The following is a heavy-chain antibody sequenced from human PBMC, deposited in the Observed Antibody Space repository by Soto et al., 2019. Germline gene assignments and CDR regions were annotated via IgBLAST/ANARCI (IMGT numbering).Heavy chain of an antibody. Sequence: QVQLVQSGAEVKKPGASVKVSCKASGYTFTGYYMHWVRQAPGQGLEWMGWINPNSGGTNYAQKFQGWVTMTRDTSISTAHMELSRLRSDDTAVYYCARARLGLRFLEWFTPESGAFDIWGQGTMVTVSS. J-gene: IGHJ3*02. D-gene: IGHD3-3*01. V-gene: IGHV1-2*04. CDR2: INPNSGGT. CDR3: ARARLGLRFLEWFTPESGAFDI. CDR1: GYTFTGYY.